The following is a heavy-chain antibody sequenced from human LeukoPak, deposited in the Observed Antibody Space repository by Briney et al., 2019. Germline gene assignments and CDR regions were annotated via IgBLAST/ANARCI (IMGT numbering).Heavy chain of an antibody. CDR2: IYYSGST. J-gene: IGHJ4*02. V-gene: IGHV4-59*01. CDR1: GGSISSYY. Sequence: SETLSLTCAVSGGSISSYYWSWIRQPPGKGLEWIGYIYYSGSTNYNPSLKSRVTISVDTSKNQFSLKLSSVTAADTAVYYCARESYYDSSGPFDYWGQGTLVTVSS. D-gene: IGHD3-22*01. CDR3: ARESYYDSSGPFDY.